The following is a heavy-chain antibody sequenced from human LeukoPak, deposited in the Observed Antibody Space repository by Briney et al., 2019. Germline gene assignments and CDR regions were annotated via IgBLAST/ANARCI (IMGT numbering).Heavy chain of an antibody. J-gene: IGHJ3*02. CDR1: GGSISSSSYY. CDR2: IYYSGST. V-gene: IGHV4-39*07. Sequence: SETLSLTCTVSGGSISSSSYYWGWIRQPPGKGPEWIGNIYYSGSTYYNPSLKSRVTISVDTSKNQFSLKLSSVTAADTAFYYCARRGPIFEDSEWRTAFDIWGQGTMVIVSS. CDR3: ARRGPIFEDSEWRTAFDI. D-gene: IGHD3-9*01.